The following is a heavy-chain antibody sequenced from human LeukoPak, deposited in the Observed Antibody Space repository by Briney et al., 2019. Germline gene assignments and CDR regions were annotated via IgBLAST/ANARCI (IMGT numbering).Heavy chain of an antibody. CDR3: ARDGSFLKSIVVVASNWFDP. CDR1: GYTFTSYY. J-gene: IGHJ5*02. D-gene: IGHD2-2*01. CDR2: IDPSGGST. V-gene: IGHV1-46*01. Sequence: ASVKVSCKASGYTFTSYYMHWVRQAPGQGLEWMRIIDPSGGSTTYAQKFQGRVTMTRDMSTSTVYMELSSLRSEDTAVYYCARDGSFLKSIVVVASNWFDPWGQGTLVTVSS.